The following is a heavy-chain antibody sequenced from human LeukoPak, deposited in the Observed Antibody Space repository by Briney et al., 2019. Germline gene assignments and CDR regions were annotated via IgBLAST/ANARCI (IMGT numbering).Heavy chain of an antibody. CDR3: ARRPKYYYGSGSYFANWFDP. CDR2: INHSGST. CDR1: GGSFSGYY. J-gene: IGHJ5*02. V-gene: IGHV4-34*01. D-gene: IGHD3-10*01. Sequence: SETLSLTCAVYGGSFSGYYWSWIRQPPGKGLEWIGEINHSGSTNYNPSLKSRVTISVDTSKNQFSLKLSSVTAADTAVYYCARRPKYYYGSGSYFANWFDPWGQGTLATVSS.